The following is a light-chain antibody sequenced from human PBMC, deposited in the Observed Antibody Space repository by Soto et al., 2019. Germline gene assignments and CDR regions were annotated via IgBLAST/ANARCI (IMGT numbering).Light chain of an antibody. Sequence: VCTKSPSTLSLSPGERATLSCRASQSVSSSYLAWYQQKPGQAPRLLIYGASSRATGIPDRFSGSGSGTDFTLTISRLEPEDFAVYYCKQYGSSPCTFGQGTKVAIK. CDR3: KQYGSSPCT. CDR2: GAS. J-gene: IGKJ1*01. V-gene: IGKV3-20*01. CDR1: QSVSSSY.